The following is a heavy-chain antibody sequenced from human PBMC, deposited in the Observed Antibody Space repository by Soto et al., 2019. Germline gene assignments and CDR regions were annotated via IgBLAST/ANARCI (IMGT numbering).Heavy chain of an antibody. CDR3: ARDSSSSWYWGRSWFDP. CDR2: IWYDGSNK. D-gene: IGHD6-13*01. CDR1: GFTFSSYG. J-gene: IGHJ5*02. V-gene: IGHV3-33*01. Sequence: GGSLRLSCAASGFTFSSYGMHWVRQAPGKGLEWVAVIWYDGSNKYYADSVKGRFTISRDNSKNTLYLQMNSLRAEDTAVYYCARDSSSSWYWGRSWFDPWGQGTLVTVSS.